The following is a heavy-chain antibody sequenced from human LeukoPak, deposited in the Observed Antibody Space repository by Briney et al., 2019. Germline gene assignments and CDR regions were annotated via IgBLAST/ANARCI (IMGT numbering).Heavy chain of an antibody. CDR2: INPNSGGT. D-gene: IGHD3-10*01. CDR1: GYTFTGYY. Sequence: ASVKVSCKASGYTFTGYYMHWVRQAPGQGLEWMGWINPNSGGTNYAQKLQGRVTMTTDTSTSTAYMELRSLRSDDTAVYYCAREGVLWFGELLRTNWFDPWGQGTLVTVSS. V-gene: IGHV1-2*02. J-gene: IGHJ5*02. CDR3: AREGVLWFGELLRTNWFDP.